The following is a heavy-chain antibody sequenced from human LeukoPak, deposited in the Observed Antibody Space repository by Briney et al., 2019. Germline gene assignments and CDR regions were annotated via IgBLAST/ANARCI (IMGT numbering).Heavy chain of an antibody. CDR1: GYTFTDYY. CDR3: ARSARHCNNGVCFTDYYIDL. CDR2: INPHSGGT. V-gene: IGHV1-2*02. Sequence: ASVKVSCKASGYTFTDYYMHWVRQAPGQGLEWMGWINPHSGGTDHAQKFQGRVTMTRDTSISTAYMEMSSLTSDDTAVYYCARSARHCNNGVCFTDYYIDLWGKGTTVIVSS. J-gene: IGHJ6*03. D-gene: IGHD2-8*01.